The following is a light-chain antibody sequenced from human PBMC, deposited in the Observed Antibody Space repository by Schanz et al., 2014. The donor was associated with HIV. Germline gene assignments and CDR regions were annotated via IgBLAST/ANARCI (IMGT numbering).Light chain of an antibody. CDR3: SSYTTNRTMA. V-gene: IGLV2-14*03. Sequence: QSALTQPASVSGSPGQSITISCTGTSIDAGGYNYVSWNQQHPGKAPKLMIYDVSYRPSGVPARFSGSKSGNTASLTISGLQADDEGDYYCSSYTTNRTMAFGGGTKLTVL. CDR1: SIDAGGYNY. CDR2: DVS. J-gene: IGLJ2*01.